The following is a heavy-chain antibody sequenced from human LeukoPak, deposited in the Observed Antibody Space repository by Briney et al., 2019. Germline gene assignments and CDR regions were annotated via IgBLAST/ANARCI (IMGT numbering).Heavy chain of an antibody. V-gene: IGHV5-51*01. Sequence: GESLKISCKGSGYSFTNYWIGWVRQMPGKGLEWMGILYPADSDTRYSPSFQGQVTISADKSISTAYLQWSSLKASDTAMYYCARPAHDYGDSWGQGTLVTVSS. J-gene: IGHJ4*02. CDR2: LYPADSDT. CDR1: GYSFTNYW. CDR3: ARPAHDYGDS.